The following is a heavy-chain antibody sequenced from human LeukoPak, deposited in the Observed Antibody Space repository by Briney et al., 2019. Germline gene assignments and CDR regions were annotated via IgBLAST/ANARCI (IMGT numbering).Heavy chain of an antibody. CDR2: ISYDGSNK. D-gene: IGHD3-10*01. Sequence: GGSLRLSCAASGFTFSSYGMHWVRQAPGKGLEWVAVISYDGSNKYYADSVKGRFTISRDNTKNSLFLQLNSLRAEDTAVYYCVRDRGWYHFDLWGQGTLVTVSS. CDR1: GFTFSSYG. CDR3: VRDRGWYHFDL. V-gene: IGHV3-30*03. J-gene: IGHJ4*02.